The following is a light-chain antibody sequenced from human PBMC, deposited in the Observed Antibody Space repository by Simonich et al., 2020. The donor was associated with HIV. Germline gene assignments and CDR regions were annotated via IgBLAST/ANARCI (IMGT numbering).Light chain of an antibody. J-gene: IGKJ4*01. V-gene: IGKV4-1*01. Sequence: DIVMTQSPDSLAVSLGERATINCKSSQSVLYSSNNKNYLAWFHQKPGQPPKLLIYWASTRETGVPDRFSGSGSGTDFTPTISSLQAEDVAVYSTPLTFGGGTKVEIK. CDR3: PLT. CDR2: WAS. CDR1: QSVLYSSNNKNY.